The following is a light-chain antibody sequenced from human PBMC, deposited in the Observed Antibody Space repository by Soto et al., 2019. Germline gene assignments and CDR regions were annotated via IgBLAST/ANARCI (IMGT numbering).Light chain of an antibody. CDR1: QTISSW. CDR3: QQFNNFPRT. J-gene: IGKJ5*01. CDR2: DAS. Sequence: DIQMTQSPSTLSGSVGDRVTITCRASQTISSWLAWYQQKPGKAPKLLIYDASSLESGVASRFSGSGSGTDFALTISSLQPEDFAIYYCQQFNNFPRTFGQGTRLEIK. V-gene: IGKV1-5*01.